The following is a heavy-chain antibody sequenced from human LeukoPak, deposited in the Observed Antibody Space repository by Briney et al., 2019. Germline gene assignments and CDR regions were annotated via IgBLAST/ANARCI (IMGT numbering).Heavy chain of an antibody. CDR1: GYSFTSFG. J-gene: IGHJ4*02. CDR2: SSAYNGST. D-gene: IGHD5-18*01. CDR3: VRDLGVDTSMIFFDF. Sequence: GASVKVSCKASGYSFTSFGISWVRQAPGQGLEWMGWSSAYNGSTNYVQKFQGRVTMTTDTSTSTAYMELRSLRSDDTAVFYCVRDLGVDTSMIFFDFWGQGTLVTVSS. V-gene: IGHV1-18*01.